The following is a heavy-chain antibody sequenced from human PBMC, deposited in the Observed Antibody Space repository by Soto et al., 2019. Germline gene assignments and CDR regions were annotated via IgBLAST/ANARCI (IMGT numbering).Heavy chain of an antibody. D-gene: IGHD6-13*01. CDR2: IYHSGGT. CDR3: ARGAAAAGTWLQNYYYYGMDL. J-gene: IGHJ6*02. Sequence: PSETLSLTCAVSGGSISSSNWCIWVRQPPGKGLEWIGEIYHSGGTNYNPSLKSRVTMSVDKSKNQFSLKLSSVTAADTAVYYCARGAAAAGTWLQNYYYYGMDLWGQGTKVTVSS. CDR1: GGSISSSNW. V-gene: IGHV4-4*02.